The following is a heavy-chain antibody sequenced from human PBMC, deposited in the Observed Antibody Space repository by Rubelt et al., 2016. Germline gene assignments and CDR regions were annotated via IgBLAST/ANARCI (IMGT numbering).Heavy chain of an antibody. V-gene: IGHV2-5*01. CDR2: MSYTGDA. D-gene: IGHD6-6*01. CDR1: GFSLSTRGVG. J-gene: IGHJ5*02. CDR3: ARAPVAARGTRWFDP. Sequence: QITLKESGPTLVKPTQTLTLTCTFSGFSLSTRGVGVGWIRQPPGKGLEWIALMSYTGDAYYNPSLKSRVTISVDTSKNQFSLKVTSLTAADTAVYYCARAPVAARGTRWFDPWGQGTLVTVSS.